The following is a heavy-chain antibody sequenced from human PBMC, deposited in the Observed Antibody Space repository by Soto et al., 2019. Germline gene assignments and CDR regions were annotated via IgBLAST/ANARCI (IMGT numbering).Heavy chain of an antibody. V-gene: IGHV3-74*01. Sequence: ELQLVESGGGLVQPGGSLRLSCAASGFTFSLYWMHWVRQVPGKGLVWVSGINSDGSSTTYADSVKGRITISRDNAKNTLYLQMCSLRAEDTAVYYCARVPTYPYYFDYWGQGTLVTVSS. CDR3: ARVPTYPYYFDY. J-gene: IGHJ4*02. CDR2: INSDGSST. D-gene: IGHD3-16*01. CDR1: GFTFSLYW.